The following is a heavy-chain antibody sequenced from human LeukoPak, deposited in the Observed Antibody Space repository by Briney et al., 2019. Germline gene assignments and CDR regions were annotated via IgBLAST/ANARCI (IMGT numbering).Heavy chain of an antibody. D-gene: IGHD1-26*01. CDR1: GFAFSSYD. CDR2: LTTDGGST. V-gene: IGHV3-23*01. Sequence: GGSLRLSCAASGFAFSSYDMSWVRQAPGKGLEWVSSLTTDGGSTEYADSAKGRFTISRDNSKNTLYLQMNSLRAEDTALYFCAKSLVRWAFDYWGRGALVSVSS. J-gene: IGHJ4*01. CDR3: AKSLVRWAFDY.